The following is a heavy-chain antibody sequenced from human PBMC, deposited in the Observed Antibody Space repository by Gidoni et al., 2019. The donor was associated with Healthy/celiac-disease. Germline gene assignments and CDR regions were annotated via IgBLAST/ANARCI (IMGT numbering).Heavy chain of an antibody. CDR1: GFTFSSYA. Sequence: EVQLLESGGGLVQPGGSLRLSCAASGFTFSSYAMSWVRQAPGKGLEWVSAISGSGGSTYYADSVKGRFTISRDNSKNTLYLQMNSLRAEDTAVYYCANQYYYDSSGYYGFVYWGQGTLVTVSS. D-gene: IGHD3-22*01. J-gene: IGHJ4*02. CDR2: ISGSGGST. V-gene: IGHV3-23*01. CDR3: ANQYYYDSSGYYGFVY.